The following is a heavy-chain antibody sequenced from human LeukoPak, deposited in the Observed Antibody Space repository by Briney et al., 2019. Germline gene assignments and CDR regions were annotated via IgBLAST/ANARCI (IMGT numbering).Heavy chain of an antibody. CDR1: GDSVSSNSAA. Sequence: SQTLSLTCAISGDSVSSNSAAWNWIRQSPSRGLEWLGRTYYRSKWYNDYAVSVKSRITINPDTSKNQFSLQLNSVTPEDTAVYYCAGDWVTMVRGVIINYYYYGMDVWGKGTTVTVSS. CDR2: TYYRSKWYN. J-gene: IGHJ6*04. D-gene: IGHD3-10*01. V-gene: IGHV6-1*01. CDR3: AGDWVTMVRGVIINYYYYGMDV.